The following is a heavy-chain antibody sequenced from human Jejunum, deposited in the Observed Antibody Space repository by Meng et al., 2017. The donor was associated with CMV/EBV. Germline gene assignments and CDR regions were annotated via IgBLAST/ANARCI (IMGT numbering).Heavy chain of an antibody. CDR2: ISGSSTYI. CDR3: ARAIDYGDPNWFDP. V-gene: IGHV3-21*01. D-gene: IGHD4-17*01. J-gene: IGHJ5*02. CDR1: AFTFTSYS. Sequence: ASAFTFTSYSITWVRQAPGKGLEWLSYISGSSTYIYHADSVKGRFTISRDNAKNSVYLQMNRLRAEDTAVYYCARAIDYGDPNWFDPWGQGTLVTVSS.